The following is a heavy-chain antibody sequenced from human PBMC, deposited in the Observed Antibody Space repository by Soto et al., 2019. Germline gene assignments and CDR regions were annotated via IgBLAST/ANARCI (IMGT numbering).Heavy chain of an antibody. D-gene: IGHD6-13*01. CDR2: ISSSSSTI. CDR3: ARHTERIAEIGWFDP. CDR1: GFTFSSYS. V-gene: IGHV3-48*01. J-gene: IGHJ5*02. Sequence: EVQLVESGGGLVQPGGSLRLSCAASGFTFSSYSMNWVRQAPGKGLAWVSYISSSSSTIYYADSLKGRFTISRDNAKNSLYLQMNSLTAEDTAVYYCARHTERIAEIGWFDPWGQGTLVTVSS.